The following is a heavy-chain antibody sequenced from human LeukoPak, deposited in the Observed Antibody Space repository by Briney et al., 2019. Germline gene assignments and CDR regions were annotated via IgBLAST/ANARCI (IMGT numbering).Heavy chain of an antibody. D-gene: IGHD4-23*01. CDR3: ARHADGGKKAFDM. J-gene: IGHJ3*02. V-gene: IGHV4-34*01. Sequence: SETLSLTCVAYGGSFSGYFWSWLRQPPGKGLEWIGEINPSGGTGNNPSLRSRVTISKDTSKHQLSLKLTSVTAADTAVYYCARHADGGKKAFDMWGQGTMVTVSS. CDR1: GGSFSGYF. CDR2: INPSGGT.